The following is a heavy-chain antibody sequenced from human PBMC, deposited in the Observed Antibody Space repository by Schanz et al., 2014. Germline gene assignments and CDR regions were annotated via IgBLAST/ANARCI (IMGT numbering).Heavy chain of an antibody. V-gene: IGHV4-4*02. D-gene: IGHD1-1*01. CDR3: ARLEYTSGWQGFDY. J-gene: IGHJ4*02. Sequence: QVQLQESGPGLVKPSGTLSLTCTISRGSIGSTNWWSWLRQSPRKGLEWISDIYETGRTNYNPSQRSRVTVSVDKPTNQSSLRLTAVTAADTAVYYCARLEYTSGWQGFDYWGQGILVTVSP. CDR2: IYETGRT. CDR1: RGSIGSTNW.